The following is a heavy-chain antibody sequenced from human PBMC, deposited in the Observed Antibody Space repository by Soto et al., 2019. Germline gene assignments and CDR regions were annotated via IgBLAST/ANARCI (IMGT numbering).Heavy chain of an antibody. Sequence: ASVKVSCKASGYTFTSYAISWVRQAPGQGPEWMGWISGYNDNTNYAQKLQGRVTMTTDTYTSTAYMELRSLRSDDTAVYYRARGGRESSGYYDYEFDDRGHGTPVT. V-gene: IGHV1-18*01. J-gene: IGHJ4*01. CDR2: ISGYNDNT. CDR3: ARGGRESSGYYDYEFDD. CDR1: GYTFTSYA. D-gene: IGHD3-22*01.